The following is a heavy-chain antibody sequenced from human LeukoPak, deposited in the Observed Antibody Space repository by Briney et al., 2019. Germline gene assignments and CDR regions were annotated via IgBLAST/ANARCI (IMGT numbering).Heavy chain of an antibody. CDR2: INAGNDNT. V-gene: IGHV1-3*01. CDR1: GYTFTTYF. J-gene: IGHJ6*02. CDR3: ARVPSYHDSSGYSAYYDNGMDV. D-gene: IGHD3-22*01. Sequence: ASVKVSCKASGYTFTTYFMHWVRQAPGQRLEWMGWINAGNDNTKYSQKFQGRVTISKDTSATTAYMELSSLRSEDTAVYYCARVPSYHDSSGYSAYYDNGMDVWGQGTTVTVSS.